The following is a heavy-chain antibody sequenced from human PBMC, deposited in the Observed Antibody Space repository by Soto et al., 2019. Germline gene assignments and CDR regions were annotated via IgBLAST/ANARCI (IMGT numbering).Heavy chain of an antibody. D-gene: IGHD2-2*01. CDR1: GYTFTSYG. Sequence: ASGKVSCKASGYTFTSYGIRSLRQAPVQVLQWMGCISAYNGNTNYAQNLQGRVTMTTDTSTSTAYMELRSLRSDDTAVYYCARGGWSSTSCHWGMDVWGQGTTVTVSS. V-gene: IGHV1-18*04. CDR3: ARGGWSSTSCHWGMDV. J-gene: IGHJ6*02. CDR2: ISAYNGNT.